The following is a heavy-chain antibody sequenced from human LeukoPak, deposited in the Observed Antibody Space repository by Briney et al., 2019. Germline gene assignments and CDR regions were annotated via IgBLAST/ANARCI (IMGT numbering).Heavy chain of an antibody. CDR3: ARRPDYGDYDPYYFDY. J-gene: IGHJ4*02. Sequence: ASVKVSCKASGYTFTGYYMHWVRQAPGQGLEWMGRINPNSGGTNYAQKFQGRVTMTRDTSTSTVYMELSSLRSEDTAVYYCARRPDYGDYDPYYFDYWGQGTLVTVSS. CDR2: INPNSGGT. V-gene: IGHV1-2*06. D-gene: IGHD4-17*01. CDR1: GYTFTGYY.